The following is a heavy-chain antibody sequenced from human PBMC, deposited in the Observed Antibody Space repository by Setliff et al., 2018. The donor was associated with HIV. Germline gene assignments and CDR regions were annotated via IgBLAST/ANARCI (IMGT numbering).Heavy chain of an antibody. CDR3: ARLGTARSFDI. Sequence: GGSLRLSCAASGFTFNDYAMHWVRQAPGKGLEWVAVIWHDGSNQYYADSVKGRFTISRDNAKNSVFLQMNRLRGEDTGVYYCARLGTARSFDIWGLGTLVTVSS. CDR2: IWHDGSNQ. CDR1: GFTFNDYA. V-gene: IGHV3-33*03. J-gene: IGHJ4*01. D-gene: IGHD7-27*01.